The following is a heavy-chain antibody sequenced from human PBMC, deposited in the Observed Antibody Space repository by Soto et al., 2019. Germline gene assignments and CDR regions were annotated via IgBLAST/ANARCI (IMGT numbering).Heavy chain of an antibody. V-gene: IGHV1-18*01. Sequence: ASVKVCCKASGYTFTSYGISWVRQAPGQGLEWMGWISAYNGNTNYAQKLQGRVTMTTDTSTSTAYMELRSLRSDDTAVYYCARVAEYSSGWYGSSSWFDPWGQGTLVTAPQ. CDR2: ISAYNGNT. CDR3: ARVAEYSSGWYGSSSWFDP. D-gene: IGHD6-19*01. J-gene: IGHJ5*02. CDR1: GYTFTSYG.